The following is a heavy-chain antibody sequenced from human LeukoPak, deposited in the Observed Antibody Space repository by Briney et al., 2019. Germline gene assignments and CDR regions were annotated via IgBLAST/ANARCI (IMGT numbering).Heavy chain of an antibody. CDR1: GFTFSSYS. J-gene: IGHJ4*02. CDR2: ISSSSSYI. CDR3: ASPSGYSGYGQYYYDSSGYYY. V-gene: IGHV3-21*01. Sequence: PGGSLRLSCAASGFTFSSYSMNWVRQAPGKGLEWVSSISSSSSYIYYADSVKGRFTISRDNAKNSLYLQMNSLRAEDTAVYYCASPSGYSGYGQYYYDSSGYYYWGQGTLVTVSS. D-gene: IGHD3-22*01.